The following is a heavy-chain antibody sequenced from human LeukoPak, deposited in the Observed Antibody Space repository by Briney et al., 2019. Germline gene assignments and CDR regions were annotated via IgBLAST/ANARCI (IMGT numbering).Heavy chain of an antibody. CDR1: GFTFSSYW. CDR2: IKTDGSLI. J-gene: IGHJ4*02. Sequence: GGSLRLSCVASGFTFSSYWMTWVRQAPGQGLEWVANIKTDGSLIYYVDSVKGRFTISRDNAKNSLYLQMNSLRAEDTAVYYCARDLNWETYWGQGTLVSVSS. V-gene: IGHV3-7*01. D-gene: IGHD7-27*01. CDR3: ARDLNWETY.